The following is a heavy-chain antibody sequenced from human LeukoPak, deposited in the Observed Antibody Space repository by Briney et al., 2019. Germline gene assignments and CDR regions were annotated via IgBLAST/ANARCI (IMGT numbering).Heavy chain of an antibody. V-gene: IGHV3-7*01. CDR3: AQGHYHMDV. CDR1: GFTFRDYW. Sequence: GGSLRLSCAASGFTFRDYWMTWVRQAAGKGLEWVASIEPDGSEKYYADSVKGRFTLSRDNVENSLYLQMNTLRVDDTAVYYCAQGHYHMDVGGHGATVTVSS. CDR2: IEPDGSEK. J-gene: IGHJ6*02.